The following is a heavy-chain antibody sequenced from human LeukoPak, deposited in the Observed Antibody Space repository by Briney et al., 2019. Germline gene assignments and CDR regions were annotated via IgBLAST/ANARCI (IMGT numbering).Heavy chain of an antibody. CDR3: AKDMGIADAMDV. CDR1: GFTFDDYA. J-gene: IGHJ6*02. Sequence: GGSLRLSCAASGFTFDDYAMLWVRQAPGKGLEWVSGISWNSGSIGYADSVKGRFTISRDNAKNSLYLQMNSLRAEDTALYYCAKDMGIADAMDVWGQGTTVTVSS. D-gene: IGHD6-13*01. V-gene: IGHV3-9*01. CDR2: ISWNSGSI.